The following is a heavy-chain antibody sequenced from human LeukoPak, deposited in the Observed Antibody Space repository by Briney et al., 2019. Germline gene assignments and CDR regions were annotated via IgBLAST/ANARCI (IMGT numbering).Heavy chain of an antibody. CDR3: ARDLGSSGYYSYFDY. Sequence: ASVKVSCKASGYTFTSYDITWVRQAPGQGLEWMGWISAYNGNTNYAQKLQGRVTMTTDTSTSTAYMELRSLRSDDTAVYYCARDLGSSGYYSYFDYWGQGTLVTVSS. CDR2: ISAYNGNT. D-gene: IGHD3-22*01. J-gene: IGHJ4*02. V-gene: IGHV1-18*01. CDR1: GYTFTSYD.